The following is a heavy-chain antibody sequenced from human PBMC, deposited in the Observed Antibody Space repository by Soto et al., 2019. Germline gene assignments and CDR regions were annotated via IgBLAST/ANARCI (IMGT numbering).Heavy chain of an antibody. D-gene: IGHD6-19*01. CDR3: ARAVGDRLYYVDY. J-gene: IGHJ4*02. CDR1: SDSISSYY. CDR2: TDYSGNT. V-gene: IGHV4-59*08. Sequence: QVQLQESGPGLVRPSETLSLTCTVSSDSISSYYWIWIRQSPGKGLEWTGYTDYSGNTNYNPSLKSRVTLSGDTSKNPFSLRLSSGTAADPAVYYCARAVGDRLYYVDYWGQGTLVTVSS.